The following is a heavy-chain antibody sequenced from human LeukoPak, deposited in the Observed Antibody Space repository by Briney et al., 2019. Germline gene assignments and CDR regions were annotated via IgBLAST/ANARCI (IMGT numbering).Heavy chain of an antibody. J-gene: IGHJ5*02. Sequence: SETLSVTCTVSGGSISSHYWSWIRQPQGKGLEWIGYIYYSGSTNYNLSLKSRVTISVDTSKNQFSLKLSSVTAADTAVYYCARDNTGRLVGATGDWFDPWGQGTLVTVSS. CDR3: ARDNTGRLVGATGDWFDP. CDR2: IYYSGST. D-gene: IGHD1-26*01. CDR1: GGSISSHY. V-gene: IGHV4-59*11.